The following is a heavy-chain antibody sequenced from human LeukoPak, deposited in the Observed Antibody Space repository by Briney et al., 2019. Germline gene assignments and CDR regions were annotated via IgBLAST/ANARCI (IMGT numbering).Heavy chain of an antibody. J-gene: IGHJ4*02. V-gene: IGHV3-74*01. CDR1: GFTFRNYG. Sequence: GGSLRLSCAASGFTFRNYGRPGVRQAPGRGRVWVSRINGDGGTTTYADSVKGRFTISRDNAKSTLYLQMSSLRIEDTAVYYCAISRYSGTSLDYWGQGSLVTVPS. CDR3: AISRYSGTSLDY. CDR2: INGDGGTT. D-gene: IGHD1-26*01.